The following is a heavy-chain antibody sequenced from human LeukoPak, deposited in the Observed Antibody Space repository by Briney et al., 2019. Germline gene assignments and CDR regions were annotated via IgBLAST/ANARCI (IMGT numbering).Heavy chain of an antibody. J-gene: IGHJ4*02. CDR2: ISAYNGNT. V-gene: IGHV1-18*01. CDR3: ARVGAYCTSTSCLDY. CDR1: GYTFTNYG. Sequence: ASVKVSCKASGYTFTNYGISWVRQAPGQGLEWMGWISAYNGNTNYTQKLQGRVTMTTDTSTSTAYMELRSLTSDDTAVYYCARVGAYCTSTSCLDYWGQGTLVTVSS. D-gene: IGHD2-2*01.